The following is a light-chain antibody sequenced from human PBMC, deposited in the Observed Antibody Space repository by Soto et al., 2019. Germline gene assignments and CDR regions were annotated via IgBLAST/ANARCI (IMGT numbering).Light chain of an antibody. CDR1: SSNIETTS. J-gene: IGLJ2*01. Sequence: QSVLTQPPSASGAPGQWVTISCSGTSSNIETTSVNWYHQLPGTAPKLLIYNYNQRPSGVPDRFSGSKSGTSASLAISGLQSEYEADYYCAAWDDSLKGVVFGGGTKLTVL. V-gene: IGLV1-44*01. CDR3: AAWDDSLKGVV. CDR2: NYN.